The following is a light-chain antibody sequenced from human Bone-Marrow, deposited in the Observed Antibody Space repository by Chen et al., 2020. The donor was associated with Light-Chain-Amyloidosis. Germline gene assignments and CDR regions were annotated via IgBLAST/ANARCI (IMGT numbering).Light chain of an antibody. Sequence: QSALTQPHSVSGSPGQSVTISCTGTSSDIGGYDYVSWYQQYPCTAPKLIIYDVNKRPSGVPDRFSASKSANTASLTISGLQADDEAEYHCCAYAGTYTWLFGGGTRLTVL. CDR2: DVN. J-gene: IGLJ3*02. CDR1: SSDIGGYDY. CDR3: CAYAGTYTWL. V-gene: IGLV2-11*01.